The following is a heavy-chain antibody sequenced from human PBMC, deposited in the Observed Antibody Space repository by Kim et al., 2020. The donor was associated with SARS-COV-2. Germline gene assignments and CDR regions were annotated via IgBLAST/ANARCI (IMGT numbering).Heavy chain of an antibody. J-gene: IGHJ4*02. Sequence: GGSLRLSCAASGFTFSSNWMHWIRQAPGKGLVWVSRINSDGSSTSYADSVKGRFTISRDNAKNTLYLQMNSLRAEDTAVYYCARVGHLGADYWGAQLYYFDYWGQGTLVTVSS. D-gene: IGHD7-27*01. CDR3: ARVGHLGADYWGAQLYYFDY. CDR1: GFTFSSNW. CDR2: INSDGSST. V-gene: IGHV3-74*01.